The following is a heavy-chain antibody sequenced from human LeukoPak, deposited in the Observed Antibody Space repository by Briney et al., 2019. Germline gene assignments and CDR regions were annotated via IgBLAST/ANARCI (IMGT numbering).Heavy chain of an antibody. J-gene: IGHJ4*02. CDR3: AKTQGGAPGPDFDY. Sequence: PGGSLRLSCAASGFTFSSYGMHWVRQAPGKGLEWVAVISYDGSNKYYADSVKGRFTISRDNSKNTLYLQMNSLRAEDTAVYYCAKTQGGAPGPDFDYWGQGTLVTVSS. D-gene: IGHD1-26*01. CDR2: ISYDGSNK. V-gene: IGHV3-30*18. CDR1: GFTFSSYG.